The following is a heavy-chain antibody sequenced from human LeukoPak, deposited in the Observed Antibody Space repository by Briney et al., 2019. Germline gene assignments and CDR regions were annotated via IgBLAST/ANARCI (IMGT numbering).Heavy chain of an antibody. CDR2: IKQDGSEK. D-gene: IGHD2-2*01. Sequence: PGGSLRLSCAASGFTFSSYWMSWVRQAPGKGLEWVANIKQDGSEKYYVDSVKGRFTISRDNAKNSLYLQMNSLKTEDTAVYYCARDLGYCTTTRCPIYGMDVWGQGTTVTAAS. CDR1: GFTFSSYW. CDR3: ARDLGYCTTTRCPIYGMDV. J-gene: IGHJ6*02. V-gene: IGHV3-7*01.